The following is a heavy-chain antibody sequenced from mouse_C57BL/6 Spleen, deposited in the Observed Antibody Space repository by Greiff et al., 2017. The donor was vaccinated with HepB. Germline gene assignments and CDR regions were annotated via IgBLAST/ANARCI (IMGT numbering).Heavy chain of an antibody. J-gene: IGHJ1*03. CDR2: ISYDGSN. CDR3: ARGDWYFDV. Sequence: DVKLQESGPGLVKPSQSLSLTCSVTGYSITSGYYWNWIRQFPGNKLEWMGYISYDGSNNYNPSLKNRISITRDTSKNQFFLKLNSVTTEDTATYYCARGDWYFDVWGTGTTVTVS. V-gene: IGHV3-6*01. CDR1: GYSITSGYY.